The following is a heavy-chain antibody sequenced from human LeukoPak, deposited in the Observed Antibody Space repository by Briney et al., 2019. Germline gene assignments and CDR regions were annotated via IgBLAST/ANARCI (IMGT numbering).Heavy chain of an antibody. Sequence: GESLKISCKGSGYNFTNYWIGWVRHMPGRGLEWMGIIYPGGSDTRYNPSFEGQVSISADKSMSNAYLQWSSLKASDTAMYYCARQIQGPRGCSGYSYYSAPFDYWGQGTLVTVSS. CDR1: GYNFTNYW. V-gene: IGHV5-51*01. D-gene: IGHD2-15*01. CDR3: ARQIQGPRGCSGYSYYSAPFDY. CDR2: IYPGGSDT. J-gene: IGHJ4*02.